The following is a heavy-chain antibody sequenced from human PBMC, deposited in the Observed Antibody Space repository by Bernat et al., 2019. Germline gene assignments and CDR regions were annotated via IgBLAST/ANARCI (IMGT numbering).Heavy chain of an antibody. D-gene: IGHD3-22*01. CDR2: IYYSGST. J-gene: IGHJ4*02. V-gene: IGHV4-31*03. Sequence: QVQLQESGPGLVKSSQTLSLTCTVSGGSISSGGSFWSWIRQHPGKGLEWIGYIYYSGSTYYNPSLKSRVTISVDTSKNQFSLKLSSVTAADTAVYYCARASSGHYHDSSGYYLHYWGQGTLVTVSS. CDR1: GGSISSGGSF. CDR3: ARASSGHYHDSSGYYLHY.